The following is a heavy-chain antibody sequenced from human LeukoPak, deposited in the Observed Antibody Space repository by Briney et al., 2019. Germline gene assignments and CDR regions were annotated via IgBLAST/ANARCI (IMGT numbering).Heavy chain of an antibody. CDR3: ARGRFSGYDNAFEI. CDR2: ISSYKGNT. V-gene: IGHV1-18*01. Sequence: ASVRVSCKTSGYSFTTYDINWVRQAPGQGLEWMGWISSYKGNTNYAQKLQGRVTMTTDTSTSTAYMELRGLRSDDTAVYYCARGRFSGYDNAFEIWGQGTMVTVSS. CDR1: GYSFTTYD. D-gene: IGHD5-12*01. J-gene: IGHJ3*02.